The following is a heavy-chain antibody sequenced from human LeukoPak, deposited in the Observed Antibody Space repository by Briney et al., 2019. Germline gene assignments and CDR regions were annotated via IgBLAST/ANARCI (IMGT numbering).Heavy chain of an antibody. CDR1: GYTFVDYY. CDR3: ARGSEAAPGLSFDF. J-gene: IGHJ4*02. V-gene: IGHV1-2*02. Sequence: ASVKVSCKASGYTFVDYYTHWVRQAPGQGLEWVGWLRPRSGGTNFAQKFQGRVTMTSDTSISTAYMELSRLTSDDAAVYYCARGSEAAPGLSFDFWGQGTLVTVSS. D-gene: IGHD6-13*01. CDR2: LRPRSGGT.